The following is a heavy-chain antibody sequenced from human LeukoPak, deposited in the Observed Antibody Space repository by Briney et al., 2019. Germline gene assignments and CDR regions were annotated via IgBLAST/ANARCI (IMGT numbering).Heavy chain of an antibody. CDR3: ARGDSSGYFGVVDY. V-gene: IGHV3-74*01. CDR2: INSDGSST. J-gene: IGHJ4*02. CDR1: GFTFSNYW. Sequence: GGSLRLSCAASGFTFSNYWMRWVRQAPGKGLVWVSRINSDGSSTSYADSVKGRFTISRDNAKNALYLQMTSLRAEDTAVYYCARGDSSGYFGVVDYWGQGTLVTVSS. D-gene: IGHD3-22*01.